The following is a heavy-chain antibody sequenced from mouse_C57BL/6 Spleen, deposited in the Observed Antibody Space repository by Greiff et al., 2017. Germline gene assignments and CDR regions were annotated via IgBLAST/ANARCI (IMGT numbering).Heavy chain of an antibody. V-gene: IGHV1-69*01. CDR2: IDPSDSYT. Sequence: QVQLQQPGAELVMPGASVKLSCKASGYTFTSYWMHWVKQRPGQGLEWIGEIDPSDSYTNYNQKFKGKSTLTVDKSSSTAYMQLSSLTSEDSAVYYGASITTVVAEGYFDVWGTGTTVTVSS. D-gene: IGHD1-1*01. CDR3: ASITTVVAEGYFDV. J-gene: IGHJ1*03. CDR1: GYTFTSYW.